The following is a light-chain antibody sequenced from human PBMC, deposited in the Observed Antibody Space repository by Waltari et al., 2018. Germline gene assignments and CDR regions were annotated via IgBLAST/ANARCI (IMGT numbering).Light chain of an antibody. Sequence: QSVLTQPPSMSEAPRQRVTISCSGSTSTIGKNPVSWYQQLPEKAPKFLIYYNVLKPSWVSTRFSGSKSGTSASLTISELQSEDEADYFCASWDDSLNGPVFGGGTKVTVL. V-gene: IGLV1-36*01. J-gene: IGLJ3*02. CDR2: YNV. CDR3: ASWDDSLNGPV. CDR1: TSTIGKNP.